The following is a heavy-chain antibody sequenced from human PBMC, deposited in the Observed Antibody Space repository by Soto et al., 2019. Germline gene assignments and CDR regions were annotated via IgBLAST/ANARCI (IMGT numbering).Heavy chain of an antibody. CDR3: ARQTLLWFGELLQTFDY. CDR2: IYYSGST. CDR1: GCSISSSSYY. J-gene: IGHJ4*02. Sequence: SETLSLTCTFSGCSISSSSYYWGWIRQPPGKGLEWIGSIYYSGSTYYNPSLKSRVTISVDTSKNQFSLKLSSVTAADTAVYYCARQTLLWFGELLQTFDYWGQGTLVTVSS. D-gene: IGHD3-10*01. V-gene: IGHV4-39*01.